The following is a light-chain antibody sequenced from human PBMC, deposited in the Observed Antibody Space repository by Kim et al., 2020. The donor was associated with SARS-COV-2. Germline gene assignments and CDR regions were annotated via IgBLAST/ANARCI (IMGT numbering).Light chain of an antibody. V-gene: IGLV6-57*03. Sequence: KTVTISCTRSRGSIASNYVQWYQLRPGSAPTTVIYEDNQRPSGVPDRFSGSIDSSSNSASLTISGLKTEDEADYYCQSYDSSNPVVFGGGTQLTVL. CDR1: RGSIASNY. CDR2: EDN. J-gene: IGLJ2*01. CDR3: QSYDSSNPVV.